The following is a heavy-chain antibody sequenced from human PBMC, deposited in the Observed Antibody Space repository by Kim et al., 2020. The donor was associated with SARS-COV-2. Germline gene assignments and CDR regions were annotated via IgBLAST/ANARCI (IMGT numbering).Heavy chain of an antibody. Sequence: YNPSLKNRVTMSVATSKNQFSLNVTSVTAADTAVYYCAGINQWLVRYYFDYWGQGIRVTVSS. V-gene: IGHV4-31*02. D-gene: IGHD6-19*01. J-gene: IGHJ4*02. CDR3: AGINQWLVRYYFDY.